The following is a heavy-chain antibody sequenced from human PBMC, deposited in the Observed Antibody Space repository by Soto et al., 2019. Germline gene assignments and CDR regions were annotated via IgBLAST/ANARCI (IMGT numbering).Heavy chain of an antibody. J-gene: IGHJ4*02. V-gene: IGHV1-18*01. Sequence: ASVKVSCKASGYTSTRYRIIWERQAPGQGLEWMGWISAYSGNTNYAQKLQGRVTMTTDTSTSTAYMELGSLKSDDTAAYYCARDLSAGTGAYWRRGPLFTVCS. CDR2: ISAYSGNT. D-gene: IGHD6-25*01. CDR1: GYTSTRYR. CDR3: ARDLSAGTGAY.